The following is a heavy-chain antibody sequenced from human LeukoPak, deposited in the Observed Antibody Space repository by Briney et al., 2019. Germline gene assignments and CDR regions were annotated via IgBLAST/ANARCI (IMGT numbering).Heavy chain of an antibody. D-gene: IGHD1-14*01. CDR3: ARSPDPYYFDY. Sequence: GGSLRLSCAASGFTFSSYEMNWVRRAPGKGLEWVSYISSSGSTIYYADSVKGRFTISRDNAKNSLYLQMNSLRAEDTAVYYCARSPDPYYFDYWGQGTLVTVSS. CDR2: ISSSGSTI. CDR1: GFTFSSYE. J-gene: IGHJ4*02. V-gene: IGHV3-48*03.